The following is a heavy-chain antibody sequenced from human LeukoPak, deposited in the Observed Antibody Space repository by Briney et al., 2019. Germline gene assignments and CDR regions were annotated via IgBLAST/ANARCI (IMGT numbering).Heavy chain of an antibody. CDR1: GYTFTSYG. D-gene: IGHD6-13*01. J-gene: IGHJ4*02. V-gene: IGHV1-18*01. CDR3: AFGYYSNWYGVDY. Sequence: ASVKVSCKASGYTFTSYGISWVRQAPGQGLEWMGWISAYNGNTNYAQKFQGRVTMTEDTSTDTAYMEVSSLRSEDTAVYYCAFGYYSNWYGVDYWGQGTLVTVSS. CDR2: ISAYNGNT.